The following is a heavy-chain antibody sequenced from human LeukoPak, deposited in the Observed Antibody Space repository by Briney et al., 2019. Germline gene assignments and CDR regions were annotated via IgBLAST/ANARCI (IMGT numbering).Heavy chain of an antibody. J-gene: IGHJ6*02. CDR3: ARVRTSIAVAGTGIYYYYGMDV. CDR2: IYYSGST. D-gene: IGHD6-19*01. CDR1: GGPISSSRYF. Sequence: PSETLSLTCTVSGGPISSSRYFWGWIRQPPGKGLEWIGSIYYSGSTYYNPSLKSRVAISVDTSKNQFSLKLSSVTAADTAVYYCARVRTSIAVAGTGIYYYYGMDVWGQGTTVTVSS. V-gene: IGHV4-39*07.